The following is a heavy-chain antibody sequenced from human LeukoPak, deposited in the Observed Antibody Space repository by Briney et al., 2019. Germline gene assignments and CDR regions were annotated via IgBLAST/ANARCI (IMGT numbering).Heavy chain of an antibody. J-gene: IGHJ2*01. V-gene: IGHV4-59*01. CDR1: GGSISSYY. CDR3: ARVGRNRGGTVTTSSFDL. Sequence: SETLSLTCTVSGGSISSYYWSWIRQPPGKGLEWIGYIYYSGSTNYNPSLKSRVTISVDTSKNQFSLKLSSVTAADTAVYYCARVGRNRGGTVTTSSFDLWGRGTLVTVSS. CDR2: IYYSGST. D-gene: IGHD4-17*01.